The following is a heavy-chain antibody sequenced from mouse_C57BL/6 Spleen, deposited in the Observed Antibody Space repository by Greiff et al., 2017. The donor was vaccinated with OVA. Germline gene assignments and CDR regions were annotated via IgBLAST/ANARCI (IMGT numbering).Heavy chain of an antibody. Sequence: DVQLQESGPGLVKPSQSLSLTCSVTGYSITSGYYWHWIRQFPGNKLEWMGYISYDGSNNYNPSLKNRISITRDTSKNQFFLKLNSVTTEDTATYYCARENDGYYRYFDYWGQGTTLTVSS. V-gene: IGHV3-6*01. CDR3: ARENDGYYRYFDY. CDR2: ISYDGSN. J-gene: IGHJ2*01. D-gene: IGHD2-3*01. CDR1: GYSITSGYY.